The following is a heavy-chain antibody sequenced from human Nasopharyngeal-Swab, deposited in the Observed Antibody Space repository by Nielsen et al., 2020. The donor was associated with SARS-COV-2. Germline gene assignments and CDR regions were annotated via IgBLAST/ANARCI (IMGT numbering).Heavy chain of an antibody. Sequence: VRQAPGKGLEWVAVIWYDGSNKYYADSVKGRFTISRDSSKNTLYLQMNSLRAEDTAVYYCAKQSWGYSYGYYFDYWGQGTLVTVSS. D-gene: IGHD5-18*01. V-gene: IGHV3-33*06. CDR3: AKQSWGYSYGYYFDY. CDR2: IWYDGSNK. J-gene: IGHJ4*02.